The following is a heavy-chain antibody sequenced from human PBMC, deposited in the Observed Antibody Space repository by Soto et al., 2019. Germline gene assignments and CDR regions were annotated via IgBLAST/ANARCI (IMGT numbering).Heavy chain of an antibody. Sequence: QVQLQQWGAGLLKPSETLSLTCAVSGGSFSGYYWSWIRQPPGKGLEWIGESNHVGSTNYNPSIKSRVTMSVDPAKNQFSLRLTSVTAADTAVYYCARVLIAGVTTYWGQGTLVIVSS. J-gene: IGHJ4*02. D-gene: IGHD5-18*01. CDR2: SNHVGST. CDR3: ARVLIAGVTTY. V-gene: IGHV4-34*01. CDR1: GGSFSGYY.